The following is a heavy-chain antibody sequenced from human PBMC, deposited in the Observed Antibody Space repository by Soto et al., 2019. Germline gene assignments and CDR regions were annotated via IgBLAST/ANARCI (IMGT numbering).Heavy chain of an antibody. J-gene: IGHJ4*02. CDR2: MNSDGSTT. CDR1: GLTFGNSW. Sequence: EVQLVESGGGLVQPGGSLRLSWAAFGLTFGNSWLHWVGQAPGKGLEWVSRMNSDGSTTNYADSVKGRFTVSRDNAKNTLYLQMNSLRTEDTAVYYCATAEVDYWGPGTLVTVSS. V-gene: IGHV3-74*01. CDR3: ATAEVDY.